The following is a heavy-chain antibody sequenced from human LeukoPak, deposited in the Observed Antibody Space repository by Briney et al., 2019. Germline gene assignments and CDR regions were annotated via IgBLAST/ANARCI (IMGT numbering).Heavy chain of an antibody. CDR2: IKQDGSEK. Sequence: GGSLRLSCAASGFTFSSYWMSWVRQAPGRGLEWVANIKQDGSEKYYVDSVKGRFTISRDNSKNTLYLQMNSLRAEDTAVYYCAKAAVAGNFDYWGQGTLVTVSS. CDR3: AKAAVAGNFDY. D-gene: IGHD6-19*01. J-gene: IGHJ4*02. V-gene: IGHV3-7*01. CDR1: GFTFSSYW.